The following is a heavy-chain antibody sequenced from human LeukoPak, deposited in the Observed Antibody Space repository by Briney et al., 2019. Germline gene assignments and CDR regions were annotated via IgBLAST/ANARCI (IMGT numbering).Heavy chain of an antibody. Sequence: GGSLRLSCAASGFTFSSYGMHRVRQAPGKGLESVAFIRYDGSDKYYTDSVKGRFTISRDNFKNTLYLQMNSLRTEDTAVYYCATPRHDYGDYYFDFWGQGTLVTVSS. D-gene: IGHD4-17*01. CDR3: ATPRHDYGDYYFDF. J-gene: IGHJ4*02. CDR1: GFTFSSYG. V-gene: IGHV3-30*02. CDR2: IRYDGSDK.